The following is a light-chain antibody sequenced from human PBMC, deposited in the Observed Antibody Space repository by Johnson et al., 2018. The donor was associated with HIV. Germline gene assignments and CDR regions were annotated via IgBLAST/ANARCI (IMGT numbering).Light chain of an antibody. CDR2: DNN. Sequence: QSVFTQPPSVSAAPGQKVTISCSGSSSNIGNNYVSWYQQLPGTAPKLLIYDNNQRPSGIPDRFSGSKSGTSATLGITGLQTGDEADYYCGTWDSSLSAYVFGTRTKATVL. CDR1: SSNIGNNY. J-gene: IGLJ1*01. V-gene: IGLV1-51*01. CDR3: GTWDSSLSAYV.